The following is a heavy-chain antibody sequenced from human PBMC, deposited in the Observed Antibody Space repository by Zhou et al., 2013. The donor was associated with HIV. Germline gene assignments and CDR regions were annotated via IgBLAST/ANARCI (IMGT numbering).Heavy chain of an antibody. J-gene: IGHJ5*02. Sequence: QVQLQESGPGLVKPSETLSLTCTVSGGSISSHYWSWIRQPPGKGLEYIGYIHSTGSTNYNPSLKSRVTISVDTSKNQFSLKLSSVTAADTAVYYCARLRRKYLPEGFDPWGQGTLVTVSS. CDR1: GGSISSHY. CDR2: IHSTGST. V-gene: IGHV4-59*11. CDR3: ARLRRKYLPEGFDP. D-gene: IGHD2-2*01.